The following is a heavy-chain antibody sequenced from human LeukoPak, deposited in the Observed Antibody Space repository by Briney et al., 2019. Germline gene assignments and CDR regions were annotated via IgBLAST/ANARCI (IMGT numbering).Heavy chain of an antibody. V-gene: IGHV3-21*01. J-gene: IGHJ4*02. CDR2: ISSSTRYI. CDR3: ASGSSRWYVIDY. D-gene: IGHD6-13*01. CDR1: GFTFRSFT. Sequence: GESLRLSCAASGFTFRSFTMNWVRQAPGKGLKWVSSISSSTRYIYYADSVKGRFTISRDNAKNSVFLQMNSLRIEDTAVYYCASGSSRWYVIDYWGQGTLVTVSS.